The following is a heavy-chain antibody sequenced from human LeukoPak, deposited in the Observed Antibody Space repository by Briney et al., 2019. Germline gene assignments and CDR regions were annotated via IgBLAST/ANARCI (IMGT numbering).Heavy chain of an antibody. CDR3: ARALREYSSSWYGNERYHFDY. CDR2: IYYSGST. J-gene: IGHJ4*02. D-gene: IGHD6-13*01. CDR1: GGSISSYY. V-gene: IGHV4-59*01. Sequence: SETLSLTCTVSGGSISSYYWSWIRQPPGKGLEWIGYIYYSGSTNYNPSLKSRVTISVDTSKNQFSLKLSSVTAADTAVYYCARALREYSSSWYGNERYHFDYWGQGTLVTVSS.